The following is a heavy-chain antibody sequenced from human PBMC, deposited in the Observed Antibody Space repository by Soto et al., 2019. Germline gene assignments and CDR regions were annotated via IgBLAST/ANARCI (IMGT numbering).Heavy chain of an antibody. V-gene: IGHV5-51*01. CDR2: IYPGDSDT. Sequence: GESLKISCQGSGYTFTSFWIGWVRQMPGKGLEWMGIIYPGDSDTRYSPSFRGHVTISADRSTTTAYMQWSSLNASDTAIYYCARGGSGWTVTQFDYWGLGTLVTVSS. CDR3: ARGGSGWTVTQFDY. CDR1: GYTFTSFW. D-gene: IGHD6-25*01. J-gene: IGHJ4*02.